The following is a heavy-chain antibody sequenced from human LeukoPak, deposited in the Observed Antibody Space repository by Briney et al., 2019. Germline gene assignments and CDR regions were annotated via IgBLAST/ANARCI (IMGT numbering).Heavy chain of an antibody. CDR1: GGSIYSTTFY. CDR2: MYYDGST. Sequence: SETLSLACTVSGGSIYSTTFYWGWIRQPPGKGLEWIGSMYYDGSTYHNPSLKSRVTISVDTSNNQFSLKLTSVTPADTAVYFCARRSDSGSDDGEDYFDYWGQGTLVTVSS. V-gene: IGHV4-39*01. CDR3: ARRSDSGSDDGEDYFDY. D-gene: IGHD1-26*01. J-gene: IGHJ4*02.